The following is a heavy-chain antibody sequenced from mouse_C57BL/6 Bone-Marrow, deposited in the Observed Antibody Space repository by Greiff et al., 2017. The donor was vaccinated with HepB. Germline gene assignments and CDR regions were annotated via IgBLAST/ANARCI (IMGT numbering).Heavy chain of an antibody. CDR3: ASGGLRAY. J-gene: IGHJ3*01. V-gene: IGHV1-26*01. D-gene: IGHD1-1*01. CDR1: GYTFTDYY. Sequence: EVQLQQSGPELVKPGASVKISCKASGYTFTDYYMNWVKQSHGKSLEWIGDINPNNGGTSYNQKFKGKATLTVDKSSSTAYMELRSLTSEDSAVYYCASGGLRAYWGQGTLVTVSA. CDR2: INPNNGGT.